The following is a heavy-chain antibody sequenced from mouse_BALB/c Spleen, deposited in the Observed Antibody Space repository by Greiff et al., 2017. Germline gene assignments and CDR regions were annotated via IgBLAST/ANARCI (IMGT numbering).Heavy chain of an antibody. J-gene: IGHJ4*01. CDR1: GFSLTSYG. Sequence: VKLQESGPGLVAPSQSLSITCTVSGFSLTSYGVHWVRQPPGKGLEWLGVIWAGGSTNYNSALMSRLSISKDNSKSQVFLKMNSLQTDDTAMYYCARAFTTVVATDYAMDYWGQGTSVTVSS. CDR2: IWAGGST. V-gene: IGHV2-9*02. CDR3: ARAFTTVVATDYAMDY. D-gene: IGHD1-1*01.